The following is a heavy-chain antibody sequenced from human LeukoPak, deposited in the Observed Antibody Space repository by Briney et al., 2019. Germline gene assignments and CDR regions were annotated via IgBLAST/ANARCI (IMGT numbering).Heavy chain of an antibody. Sequence: ASVKVSCKVSGYTLAELSMHWVRQAPGKGLEWMGGFDPEDAETIYAQKFQDRVTMTEDTSTDTAYMELSSLRSEDTAVYYCATDLKSVVPGAADNWFDPWGQGTLVTVSS. CDR1: GYTLAELS. J-gene: IGHJ5*02. D-gene: IGHD2-2*01. V-gene: IGHV1-24*01. CDR3: ATDLKSVVPGAADNWFDP. CDR2: FDPEDAET.